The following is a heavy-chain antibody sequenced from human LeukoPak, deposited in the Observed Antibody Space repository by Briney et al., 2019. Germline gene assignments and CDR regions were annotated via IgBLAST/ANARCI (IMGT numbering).Heavy chain of an antibody. CDR2: IWYDGSNK. V-gene: IGHV3-33*08. CDR3: ARDYGDYGFDY. D-gene: IGHD4-17*01. J-gene: IGHJ4*02. Sequence: GGSPRLSCAASGFTFSSYAMHWVRQAPGKGLEWVAVIWYDGSNKYYADSVKGRFTISRDNSKNTLYLQMNSLRAEDTAVYYCARDYGDYGFDYWGQGTLVTVSS. CDR1: GFTFSSYA.